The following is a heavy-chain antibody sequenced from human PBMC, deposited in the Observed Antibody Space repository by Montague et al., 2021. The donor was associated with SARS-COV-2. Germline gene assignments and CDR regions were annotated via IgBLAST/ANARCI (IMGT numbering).Heavy chain of an antibody. Sequence: SLRLSCAASGFTFDDYAMHWVRQAPGKGLEWVSGISWKSGSIAYADSVKGRFTIFRDNAKNSLYLQMNSLRAEDTALYYCAKVMREDYYDSSGSPDAFDIWGQGTMVTVSS. D-gene: IGHD3-22*01. J-gene: IGHJ3*02. CDR2: ISWKSGSI. V-gene: IGHV3-9*01. CDR1: GFTFDDYA. CDR3: AKVMREDYYDSSGSPDAFDI.